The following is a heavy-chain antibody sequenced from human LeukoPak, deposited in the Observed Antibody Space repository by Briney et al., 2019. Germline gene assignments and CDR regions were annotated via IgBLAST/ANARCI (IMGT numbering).Heavy chain of an antibody. J-gene: IGHJ5*02. CDR2: ISYDGSNK. D-gene: IGHD6-13*01. Sequence: GGSLRLSCAASGFTFSSYGMLWVRQAPGKGLEWVAVISYDGSNKYYADSVKGRFTISRDNSKNTLSLQMNSLRDEDTAVYYCAKEITATGSNWFDPWGQGTLVTVSS. CDR1: GFTFSSYG. V-gene: IGHV3-30*18. CDR3: AKEITATGSNWFDP.